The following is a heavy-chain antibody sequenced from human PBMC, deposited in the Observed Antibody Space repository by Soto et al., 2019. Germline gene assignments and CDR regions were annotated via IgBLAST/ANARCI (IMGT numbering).Heavy chain of an antibody. CDR1: GFTFSSYA. V-gene: IGHV3-30-3*02. CDR3: AKRSSSSTFDY. CDR2: ISYDGSNI. J-gene: IGHJ4*02. D-gene: IGHD6-6*01. Sequence: PGGSLRLSCAASGFTFSSYAMHWGRQAPGKGLEWVAVISYDGSNIYYADSVKGRFTISRDNSKNTLYLQMNSLRAEDTAVYYCAKRSSSSTFDYWGQGTLVTVSS.